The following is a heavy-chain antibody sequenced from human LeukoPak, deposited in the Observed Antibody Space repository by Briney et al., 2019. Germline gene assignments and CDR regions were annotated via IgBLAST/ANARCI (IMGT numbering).Heavy chain of an antibody. J-gene: IGHJ4*02. CDR1: GGSISSYY. Sequence: SETLSLTCTVSGGSISSYYWSWIRQPPGKGLEWIGYIYYSGSTNYNPSLKSRVTISVDTSKNQFSLKLSSVTAADTAVYYCARRGGNGGYWGQGTLVTVSS. D-gene: IGHD3-10*01. V-gene: IGHV4-59*12. CDR2: IYYSGST. CDR3: ARRGGNGGY.